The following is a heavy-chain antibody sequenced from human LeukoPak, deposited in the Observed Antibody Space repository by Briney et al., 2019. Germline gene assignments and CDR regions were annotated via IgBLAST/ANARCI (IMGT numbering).Heavy chain of an antibody. Sequence: PSETLSLTCTVSGGSISSGGYYWSWIRQHPGKGLEWIGYIYYSGSTYYNPSLKSRVTISVDTSKNQFSLKLSSVTAADTAVYYCARVAVGARGFDYWGQGTLVTVSS. CDR2: IYYSGST. CDR1: GGSISSGGYY. J-gene: IGHJ4*02. V-gene: IGHV4-31*03. D-gene: IGHD1-26*01. CDR3: ARVAVGARGFDY.